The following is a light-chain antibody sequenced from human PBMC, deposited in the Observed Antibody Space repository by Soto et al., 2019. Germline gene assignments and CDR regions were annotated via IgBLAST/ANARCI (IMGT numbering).Light chain of an antibody. CDR1: SSDVGGYKY. J-gene: IGLJ2*01. Sequence: QSVLTQPASVFGSPGQSITFSCTGTSSDVGGYKYVSWYQQHPDKAPKLIIFEVSNRPSGISSRFSGSKSGNTASLTISGLQAEDEADYYCASYTSSSTSVIFGRGTKLTVL. CDR3: ASYTSSSTSVI. CDR2: EVS. V-gene: IGLV2-14*01.